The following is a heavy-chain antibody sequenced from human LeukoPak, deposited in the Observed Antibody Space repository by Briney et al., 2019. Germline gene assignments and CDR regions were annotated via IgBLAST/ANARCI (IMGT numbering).Heavy chain of an antibody. Sequence: GRSLRLSCVTSGFTFSSYGMHWVRQVPGKGLEWVAVISRDAKSNYHVESVKGRFTISRDNSKNTLYLQMNSLRAEDTAVYYCAKDLLGVAAGNYWGQGTLVTVSS. D-gene: IGHD6-13*01. V-gene: IGHV3-30*18. CDR2: ISRDAKSN. CDR3: AKDLLGVAAGNY. J-gene: IGHJ4*02. CDR1: GFTFSSYG.